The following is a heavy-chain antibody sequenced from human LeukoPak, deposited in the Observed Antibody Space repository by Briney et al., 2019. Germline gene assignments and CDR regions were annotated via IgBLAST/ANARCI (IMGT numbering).Heavy chain of an antibody. CDR2: IIPIFGTA. CDR1: GYTFTSYY. D-gene: IGHD6-19*01. Sequence: GASVKVSCKASGYTFTSYYMHWVRQAPGQGLEWMGGIIPIFGTANYAQKFQGRVTITADESTSTAYMELSSLRSEDTAVYYCARDSSGTLDYWGQGTLVTVSS. V-gene: IGHV1-69*13. CDR3: ARDSSGTLDY. J-gene: IGHJ4*02.